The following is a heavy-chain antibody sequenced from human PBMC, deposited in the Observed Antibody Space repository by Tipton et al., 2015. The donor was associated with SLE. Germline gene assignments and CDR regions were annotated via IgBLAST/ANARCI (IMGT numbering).Heavy chain of an antibody. CDR1: GVSMNRFY. D-gene: IGHD3/OR15-3a*01. V-gene: IGHV4-59*01. Sequence: TLSLTCTVSGVSMNRFYWSWIRQSPEKGLQWIAYIDYNGYANYNPSLKSRVTISVDTSKTQVSLKLTSVTAEDTAVYYCAGGLGNFDYWGQGTLVTVSS. CDR2: IDYNGYA. J-gene: IGHJ4*02. CDR3: AGGLGNFDY.